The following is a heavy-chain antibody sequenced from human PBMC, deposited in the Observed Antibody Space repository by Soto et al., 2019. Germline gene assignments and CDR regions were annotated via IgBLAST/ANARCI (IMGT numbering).Heavy chain of an antibody. D-gene: IGHD6-6*01. CDR1: GFTFSSYS. CDR2: ISSSSSYI. CDR3: AREGAARPWWFDP. J-gene: IGHJ5*02. V-gene: IGHV3-21*01. Sequence: GGSLRLSCAASGFTFSSYSMNWVRQAPGKGLEWVSSISSSSSYIYYADSVKGRFTISRDNAKNSLYLQMNSLRAEDTAVYYCAREGAARPWWFDPWGQGTLVTVSS.